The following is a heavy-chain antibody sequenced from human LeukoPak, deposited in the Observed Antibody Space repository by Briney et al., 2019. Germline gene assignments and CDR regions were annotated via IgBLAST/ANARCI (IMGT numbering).Heavy chain of an antibody. CDR1: GFTFSSYW. CDR3: ARGYGDQGY. D-gene: IGHD3-10*01. CDR2: INSEGSST. V-gene: IGHV3-74*01. J-gene: IGHJ4*02. Sequence: GGSLRLSCAASGFTFSSYWTHWVRQAPGKGRVWVSRINSEGSSTSYADSVRGRFTISRENAKNTLYLQMNSLRAEDTAVYYCARGYGDQGYWGQGTLVTVSS.